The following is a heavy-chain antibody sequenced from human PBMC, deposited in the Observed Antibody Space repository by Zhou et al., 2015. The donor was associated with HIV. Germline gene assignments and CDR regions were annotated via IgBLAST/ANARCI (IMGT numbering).Heavy chain of an antibody. D-gene: IGHD2-2*01. CDR1: GFTFSSYA. CDR2: ISGSGGST. Sequence: EVQLFGVWGEAWYSLGGSLRLSCAASGFTFSSYAMSWVRQAPGKGLEWVSAISGSGGSTYYADSVKGRFTISRDNSKNTLYLQMNSLRAEDTAVYYCAKDKSYCSSTSCRDWFDPWGQGTLVTVSS. CDR3: AKDKSYCSSTSCRDWFDP. J-gene: IGHJ5*02. V-gene: IGHV3-23*01.